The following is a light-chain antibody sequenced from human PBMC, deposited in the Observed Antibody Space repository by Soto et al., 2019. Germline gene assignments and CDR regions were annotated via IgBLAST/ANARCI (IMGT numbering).Light chain of an antibody. CDR1: SSDVGRYNY. CDR2: EVS. J-gene: IGLJ3*02. Sequence: QSVLTQPASVSGSPGQSITISCTGTSSDVGRYNYVSWYQQHPGKAPKLMIYEVSNRPSGVSNRFSGSKSGNTASLTISGLQAEDEADYYCSSYTSNSTRVFGGGPQLTVL. CDR3: SSYTSNSTRV. V-gene: IGLV2-14*01.